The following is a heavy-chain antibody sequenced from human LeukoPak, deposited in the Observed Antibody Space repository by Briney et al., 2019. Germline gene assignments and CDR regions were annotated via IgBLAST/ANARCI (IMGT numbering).Heavy chain of an antibody. Sequence: SETLSLTCTVSGGSISSYYWSWIRQPPGKGLEWIGEINHSGSTNYNPSLKSRVTISVDTSKNQFSLKLSSVTAADTAVYYCARGRRSVVVTAIRGYYYYMDVWGKGTTVTVSS. CDR2: INHSGST. CDR1: GGSISSYY. CDR3: ARGRRSVVVTAIRGYYYYMDV. J-gene: IGHJ6*03. D-gene: IGHD2-21*02. V-gene: IGHV4-34*01.